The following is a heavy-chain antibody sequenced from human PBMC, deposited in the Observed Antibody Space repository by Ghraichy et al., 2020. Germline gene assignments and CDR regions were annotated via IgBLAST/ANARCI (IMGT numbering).Heavy chain of an antibody. CDR3: ARRLES. V-gene: IGHV3-48*01. CDR2: ISSSSTTM. J-gene: IGHJ4*02. Sequence: GGSLSLSCAASGFTFGTYDMNWVRQAPGKGLEWLSYISSSSTTMYYADSVKGRFIISRDNAKNSLFLQMDSLTVEDTAVYYCARRLESWGQGTPVTVSS. CDR1: GFTFGTYD.